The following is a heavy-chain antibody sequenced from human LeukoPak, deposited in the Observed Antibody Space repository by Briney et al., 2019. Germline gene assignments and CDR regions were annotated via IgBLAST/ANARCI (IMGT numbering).Heavy chain of an antibody. CDR1: GGSFNDYY. D-gene: IGHD1-1*01. V-gene: IGHV4-34*01. Sequence: ETLSLTCAVYGGSFNDYYWSWIRQPPGKGLEWIGEINHSGSTNYNPSLKSRVTISVDKSKNQVSLRLRSVTAADTAVYYCARERAGAGAHFDYWGQGTLVTVSS. CDR3: ARERAGAGAHFDY. J-gene: IGHJ4*02. CDR2: INHSGST.